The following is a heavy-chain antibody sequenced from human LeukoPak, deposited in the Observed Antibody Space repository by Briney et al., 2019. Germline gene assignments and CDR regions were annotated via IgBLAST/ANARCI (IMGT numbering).Heavy chain of an antibody. CDR3: ARVPAADYYYYYYVDV. Sequence: GGSQRLSCAASGFTFSSYWMSWVRQAPGKGLEWVANIKQDGSEKYYVDSVKGRFTISRDNAKNSLYLQMNSLRAEDTAVCYCARVPAADYYYYYYVDVWGKGTTVTVSS. J-gene: IGHJ6*03. D-gene: IGHD2-2*01. V-gene: IGHV3-7*01. CDR1: GFTFSSYW. CDR2: IKQDGSEK.